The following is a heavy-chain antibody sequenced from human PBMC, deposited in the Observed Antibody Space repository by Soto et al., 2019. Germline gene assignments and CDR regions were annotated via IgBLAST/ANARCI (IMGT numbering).Heavy chain of an antibody. Sequence: ASLKVSCKASGYTFTSYYMHWVRQAPGQGLEWMGIINPSGGSTSYAQKFQGRVTMTRDTSTSTVYMELSSLRSEDTAVYYCARDHRVVVAATPRLVYYYYGMDVWGQGTTVTVSS. CDR2: INPSGGST. D-gene: IGHD2-15*01. CDR3: ARDHRVVVAATPRLVYYYYGMDV. V-gene: IGHV1-46*01. CDR1: GYTFTSYY. J-gene: IGHJ6*02.